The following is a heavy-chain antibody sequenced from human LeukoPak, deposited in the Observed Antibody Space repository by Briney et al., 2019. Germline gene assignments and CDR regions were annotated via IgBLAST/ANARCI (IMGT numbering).Heavy chain of an antibody. CDR2: INSDGSST. J-gene: IGHJ4*02. V-gene: IGHV3-74*01. Sequence: QPGGSLRLSCAASGFTFSSYWMNWVRQAPGTGLVWVSGINSDGSSTRYADSVKGRFTISRDNAKNTLYLQMNSLRAEDTAVYFCARGYSGTYRLDFWGQGTLVTVSS. D-gene: IGHD1-26*01. CDR3: ARGYSGTYRLDF. CDR1: GFTFSSYW.